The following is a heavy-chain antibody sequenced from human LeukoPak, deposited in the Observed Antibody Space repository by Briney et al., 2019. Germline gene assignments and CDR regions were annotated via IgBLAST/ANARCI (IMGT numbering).Heavy chain of an antibody. V-gene: IGHV3-21*01. D-gene: IGHD3-10*01. J-gene: IGHJ4*02. CDR3: ARFIMVQGVDY. CDR1: GFTFSSYS. Sequence: GGSLRLSCAASGFTFSSYSVNWVRQAPGKGLEWVSSISSSSSYIYYADSVKGRFTISRDNAKNSLYLQMNSLRAEDTAVYYCARFIMVQGVDYWGQGTLVTVSS. CDR2: ISSSSSYI.